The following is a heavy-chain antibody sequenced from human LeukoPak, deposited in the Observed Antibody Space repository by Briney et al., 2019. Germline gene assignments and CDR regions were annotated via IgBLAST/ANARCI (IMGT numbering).Heavy chain of an antibody. V-gene: IGHV4-59*01. CDR1: GGSISSYY. Sequence: PSETLSLTCTVSGGSISSYYWSWIRQPPGKGLEWIGGSTNYNPSLKSRVTISVDMSKNQFSLRLSSVTAADTAVYYCARSYSGSNPNFDYWGQGTLVTVSS. D-gene: IGHD1-26*01. CDR2: GST. J-gene: IGHJ4*02. CDR3: ARSYSGSNPNFDY.